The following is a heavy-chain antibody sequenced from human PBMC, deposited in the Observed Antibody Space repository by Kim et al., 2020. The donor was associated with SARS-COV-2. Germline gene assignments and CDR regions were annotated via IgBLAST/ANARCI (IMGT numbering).Heavy chain of an antibody. CDR3: ARARGRRWLPDY. D-gene: IGHD5-12*01. J-gene: IGHJ4*02. Sequence: GGSLRLSCAASGFTFSSYSMNWVRQAPGKGLEWVSSISSSSSYIYYADSVKGRFTISRDNAKNSLYLQMNSLRAEDTAVYYCARARGRRWLPDYWGQGTLVTVSS. V-gene: IGHV3-21*01. CDR2: ISSSSSYI. CDR1: GFTFSSYS.